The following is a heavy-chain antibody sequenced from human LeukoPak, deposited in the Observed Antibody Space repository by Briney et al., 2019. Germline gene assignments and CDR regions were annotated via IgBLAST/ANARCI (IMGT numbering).Heavy chain of an antibody. CDR1: GFTFSSSA. J-gene: IGHJ4*02. D-gene: IGHD2-15*01. Sequence: GGSLRLSCAASGFTFSSSAMSWVRQAPGKGLEWVSAISNNGGYTYYADSVQGRFTISRDNSKSMLCLQMNSLRAEDTAVYYCVKQLGYCSDGSCYFPYWGQGTLVTVSS. CDR3: VKQLGYCSDGSCYFPY. V-gene: IGHV3-23*01. CDR2: ISNNGGYT.